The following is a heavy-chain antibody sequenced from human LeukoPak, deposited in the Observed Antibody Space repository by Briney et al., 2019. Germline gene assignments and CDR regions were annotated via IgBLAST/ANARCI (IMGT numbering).Heavy chain of an antibody. J-gene: IGHJ3*02. CDR3: ARMRWFGDPKNAFDI. D-gene: IGHD3-10*01. Sequence: SQTLSLTCAISGDSVSRNSVAWNWIRQSPSRGLEWLGRTYYRSKWYNDYAVSVKSRMTINPDTSKNQFSLQLNSVTPEDTAVYYCARMRWFGDPKNAFDIWGQGTMVTVSS. CDR1: GDSVSRNSVA. V-gene: IGHV6-1*01. CDR2: TYYRSKWYN.